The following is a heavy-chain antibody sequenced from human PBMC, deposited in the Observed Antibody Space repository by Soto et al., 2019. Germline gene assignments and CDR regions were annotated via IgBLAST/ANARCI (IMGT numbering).Heavy chain of an antibody. Sequence: SETLSLTCAVYGGSFSIYYWTWIRQPPGKGLEWIGEINHSGSTNYNPSLKSRVTISVDTSKNQFSLKLSSVTAADTAVYYCARTPFTMFGGVPAYWGQGPRVPAPS. D-gene: IGHD3-10*01. J-gene: IGHJ4*02. CDR3: ARTPFTMFGGVPAY. V-gene: IGHV4-34*01. CDR1: GGSFSIYY. CDR2: INHSGST.